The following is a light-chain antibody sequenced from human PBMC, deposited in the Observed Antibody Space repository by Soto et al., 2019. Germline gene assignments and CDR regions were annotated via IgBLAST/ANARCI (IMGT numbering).Light chain of an antibody. V-gene: IGKV3-20*01. CDR3: QQYGSSPIT. CDR2: GAS. CDR1: QSVSSNY. J-gene: IGKJ5*01. Sequence: EIVLTQSPGTLSFSPGERATLSCRASQSVSSNYLAWYLQKPGQAPRLLINGASTRATGIPDRFSGTGSGTDFTLIISRLEPEDFAVYYCQQYGSSPITFGQGTRLEIK.